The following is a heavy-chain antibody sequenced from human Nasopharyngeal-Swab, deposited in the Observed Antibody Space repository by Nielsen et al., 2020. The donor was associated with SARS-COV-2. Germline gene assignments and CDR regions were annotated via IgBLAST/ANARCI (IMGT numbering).Heavy chain of an antibody. CDR2: IYYSEST. CDR3: ARAGGYCSGGSCRRHYYFDY. Sequence: WIRQPPGKGLEWLGYIYYSESTYYNPSLKSRVTISVDTSKNQFSLKLSSVTAADTAVYYCARAGGYCSGGSCRRHYYFDYWGQGTLVTVSS. D-gene: IGHD2-15*01. J-gene: IGHJ4*02. V-gene: IGHV4-31*02.